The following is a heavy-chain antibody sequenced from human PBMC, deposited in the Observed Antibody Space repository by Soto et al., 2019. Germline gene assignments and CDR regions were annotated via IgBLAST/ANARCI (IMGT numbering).Heavy chain of an antibody. CDR2: IRGGGGRT. J-gene: IGHJ4*02. CDR3: AKEYDILTGSDH. V-gene: IGHV3-23*01. CDR1: GFTFSNYA. Sequence: EVQLLXSGXGXXXXXGSLRLSCAASGFTFSNYAMSWVRQAPGKGLEWVSGIRGGGGRTYYADSVKGRFTISRDNSKNTLFLQMNSLRVEDTALYYCAKEYDILTGSDHWGPGTLVTVSS. D-gene: IGHD3-9*01.